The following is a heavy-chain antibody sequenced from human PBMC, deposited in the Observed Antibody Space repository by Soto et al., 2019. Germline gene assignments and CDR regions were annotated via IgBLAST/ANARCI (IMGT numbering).Heavy chain of an antibody. V-gene: IGHV3-64D*06. J-gene: IGHJ3*02. Sequence: PGGSLRLSCSASGFTFSSYAMHWVRQAPGKGLEYVSAISSNGGSTYYADSVKGRFTISRDNSKNTLYLQMSSLRAEDTAVYYCVKDHIAAAGLTHDAFDIWGQGTMVTVSS. CDR2: ISSNGGST. CDR3: VKDHIAAAGLTHDAFDI. D-gene: IGHD6-13*01. CDR1: GFTFSSYA.